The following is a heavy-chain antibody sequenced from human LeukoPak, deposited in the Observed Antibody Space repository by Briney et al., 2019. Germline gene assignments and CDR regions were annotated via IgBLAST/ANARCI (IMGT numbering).Heavy chain of an antibody. J-gene: IGHJ4*02. CDR3: ARDLLKEGYCSGGSCYPIFDY. V-gene: IGHV3-21*01. CDR2: ISGSSSYI. D-gene: IGHD2-15*01. CDR1: GFTFSSYS. Sequence: GGSLRLSCAASGFTFSSYSMNWVRQAPGKGLEWVSSISGSSSYIYYADSVKGRFTISRDNAKNSLYLQMNSLRAEDTAVYYCARDLLKEGYCSGGSCYPIFDYWGQGTLVTVSS.